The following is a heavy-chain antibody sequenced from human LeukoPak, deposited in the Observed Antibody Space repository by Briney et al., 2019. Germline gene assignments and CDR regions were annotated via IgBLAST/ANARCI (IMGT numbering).Heavy chain of an antibody. D-gene: IGHD6-19*01. J-gene: IGHJ5*02. Sequence: PGGSLRLACAASEFTVSTNYMTWVRQAPGKGLEWVSVIYRDGNTYYADSVEGRFTISRDNSKSTLYLQMDGLRAEDTAVYYCAAQALAGKGNYFDPWGQGTLVTVSS. V-gene: IGHV3-53*01. CDR1: EFTVSTNY. CDR2: IYRDGNT. CDR3: AAQALAGKGNYFDP.